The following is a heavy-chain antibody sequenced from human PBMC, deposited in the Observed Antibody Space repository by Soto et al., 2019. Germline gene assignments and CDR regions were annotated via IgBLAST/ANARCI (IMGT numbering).Heavy chain of an antibody. V-gene: IGHV1-18*01. CDR2: ISAYNGNT. Sequence: APVKGSCKASGYSFTSYGSSWRRQAPGQGLEWMGWISAYNGNTNYAQKLQGRVTMTTDTSTSTAYMELRSLRSDDTAVYYCARDSEVGATDFDYWGQGPLVTVSS. J-gene: IGHJ4*02. D-gene: IGHD1-26*01. CDR1: GYSFTSYG. CDR3: ARDSEVGATDFDY.